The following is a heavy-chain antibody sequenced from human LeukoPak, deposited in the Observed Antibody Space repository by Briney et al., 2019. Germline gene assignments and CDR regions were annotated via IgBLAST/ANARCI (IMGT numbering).Heavy chain of an antibody. CDR3: ARHLSSSGWRNLDY. J-gene: IGHJ4*02. CDR2: IYPGDSET. V-gene: IGHV5-51*01. Sequence: GESLKISCKGSGYSFTSYWIGWVRQMPGKGLEWMGIIYPGDSETRYTPSFQGQVTISADKSISTAYLQWSSLKASDTAIYYCARHLSSSGWRNLDYWDQGTLVTVSS. D-gene: IGHD6-19*01. CDR1: GYSFTSYW.